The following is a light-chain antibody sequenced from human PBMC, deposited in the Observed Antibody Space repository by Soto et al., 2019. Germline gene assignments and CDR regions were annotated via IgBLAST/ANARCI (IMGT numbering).Light chain of an antibody. V-gene: IGKV3-20*01. CDR1: QSVSSTF. J-gene: IGKJ1*01. Sequence: EIVLTQSPGTLCLSPGERATLSCRASQSVSSTFLAWYQQKPGQAPSLLIYAVSTMATGIPDRFSVSGSGTDFTLTISRLEPEDFAMYYCHQYSSSPWTFGQGTRVEIK. CDR3: HQYSSSPWT. CDR2: AVS.